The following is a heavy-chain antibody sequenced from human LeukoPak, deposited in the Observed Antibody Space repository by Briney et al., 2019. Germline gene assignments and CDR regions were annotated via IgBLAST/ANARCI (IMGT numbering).Heavy chain of an antibody. CDR3: AKDKAPLYSGYDWDLDF. V-gene: IGHV3-9*01. D-gene: IGHD5-12*01. Sequence: PGGSLRLSCAASGFTFHQYAIHWVRQVPGKGPEWVSGISWNSGSIGYADSVKGRFTISRDSAKNSVYLQMNSLRPEDTALYYCAKDKAPLYSGYDWDLDFWGQGTLVTVSS. CDR2: ISWNSGSI. CDR1: GFTFHQYA. J-gene: IGHJ4*02.